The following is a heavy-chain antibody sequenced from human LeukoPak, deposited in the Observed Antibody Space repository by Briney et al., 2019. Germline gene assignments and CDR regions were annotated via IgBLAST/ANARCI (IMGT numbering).Heavy chain of an antibody. J-gene: IGHJ4*02. CDR1: GGTFSSYA. D-gene: IGHD1-26*01. V-gene: IGHV1-69*04. CDR3: GTLGVMWEIDY. Sequence: ASVKVSCKASGGTFSSYAISWVRQAPGQGLEWMGRIIPILGIANYAQKFQGRVTITADKSTSTAYMELSSLRSEDTAVYYCGTLGVMWEIDYWGQGALVTVSS. CDR2: IIPILGIA.